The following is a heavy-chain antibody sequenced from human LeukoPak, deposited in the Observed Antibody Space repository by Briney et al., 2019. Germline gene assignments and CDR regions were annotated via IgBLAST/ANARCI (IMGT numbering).Heavy chain of an antibody. CDR3: AGHHPRNTVDF. CDR2: ISYSGST. V-gene: IGHV4-59*08. CDR1: GGSISSYY. Sequence: SSETLSLTCTVSGGSISSYYWSWIRQPPGKGLEWIGYISYSGSTNYNPSLKSRVTISLDTSKNQFSLKLSSVTAADTAVYYCAGHHPRNTVDFWGQGTLVTVSS. D-gene: IGHD2/OR15-2a*01. J-gene: IGHJ4*02.